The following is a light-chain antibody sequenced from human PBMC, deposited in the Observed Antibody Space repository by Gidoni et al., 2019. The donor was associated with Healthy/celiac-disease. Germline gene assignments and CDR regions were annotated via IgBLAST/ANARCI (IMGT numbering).Light chain of an antibody. J-gene: IGKJ1*01. Sequence: DIQMTQSPSTLSASVGDRVTITCRASQSISSWLAWYQQKPGKAPKLLIYDASSLESGVPSRFSGSGSGTEFTLTISSLQPDDFATYYCQQYNSYSPWTCXQXTKVEIK. CDR3: QQYNSYSPWT. V-gene: IGKV1-5*01. CDR1: QSISSW. CDR2: DAS.